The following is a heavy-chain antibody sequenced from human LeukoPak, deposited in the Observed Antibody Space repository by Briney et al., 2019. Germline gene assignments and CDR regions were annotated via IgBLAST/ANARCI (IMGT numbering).Heavy chain of an antibody. V-gene: IGHV4-34*01. J-gene: IGHJ4*02. CDR2: INHSGST. Sequence: SETLSLTCAVYGGSFSGYYWNWIRQPPGKGLEWIGEINHSGSTNYKSSLKSRVTISVDTSKNQFSMKLYSVTAADTAVYFCARGSGRRYFDYWGQGTLLTASS. CDR1: GGSFSGYY. D-gene: IGHD2-8*02. CDR3: ARGSGRRYFDY.